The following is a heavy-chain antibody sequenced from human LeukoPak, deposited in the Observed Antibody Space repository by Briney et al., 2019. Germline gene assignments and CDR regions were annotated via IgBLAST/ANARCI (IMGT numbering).Heavy chain of an antibody. CDR1: GGSISSYC. D-gene: IGHD2-21*02. CDR3: ARAPHDIVVVTATRPVAFDI. Sequence: SETLSLTCTVSGGSISSYCWSWIRQPPGKGLEWIGYIYYSGSTNYNPSLKSRVTISVDTSKNQFSLKLSSVTAADTAVYYCARAPHDIVVVTATRPVAFDIWGQGTMVTVSS. V-gene: IGHV4-59*01. CDR2: IYYSGST. J-gene: IGHJ3*02.